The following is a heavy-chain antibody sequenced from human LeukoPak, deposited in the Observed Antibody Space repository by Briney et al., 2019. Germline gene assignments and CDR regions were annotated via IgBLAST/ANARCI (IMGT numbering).Heavy chain of an antibody. J-gene: IGHJ6*02. CDR1: GFTFSTYA. Sequence: GGSLRLSCAVSGFTFSTYAMSWVRQAPGKGLEWVSAISFSGGSTYYADSVKGRFTISGDNSKNTLYLQMNSLRAEDTAVYYCAKEAFNWLRSHYYGVDVWGQGTTVTVSS. D-gene: IGHD5-12*01. CDR3: AKEAFNWLRSHYYGVDV. V-gene: IGHV3-23*01. CDR2: ISFSGGST.